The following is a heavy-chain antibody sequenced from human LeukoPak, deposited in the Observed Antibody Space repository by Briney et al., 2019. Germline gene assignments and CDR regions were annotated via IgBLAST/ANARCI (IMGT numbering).Heavy chain of an antibody. V-gene: IGHV4-39*01. CDR1: GGSISSSTYY. D-gene: IGHD6-13*01. J-gene: IGHJ4*02. CDR2: IYYSGRT. Sequence: PSETLSLTCTVSGGSISSSTYYWGWIRQPPGKGLEWIGSIYYSGRTYYNPSLKSRVTISVDTSKNQFSLKLSSVTAADTAVYYCARLGAAAGEFDYWGQGTLVTVSS. CDR3: ARLGAAAGEFDY.